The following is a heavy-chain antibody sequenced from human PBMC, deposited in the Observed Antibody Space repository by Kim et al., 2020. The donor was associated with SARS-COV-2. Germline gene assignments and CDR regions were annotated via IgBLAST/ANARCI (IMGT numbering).Heavy chain of an antibody. Sequence: GGSLRLSCAASGFTFSNSPMGWVRQAPEKGLEWVSRISDNGGETHYTDSVRGRFTISRDNSKNTLYLQMNRLRAEDTAIYYCAKDHYSSSFGDFWGRGTL. D-gene: IGHD6-6*01. V-gene: IGHV3-23*01. CDR3: AKDHYSSSFGDF. J-gene: IGHJ4*02. CDR2: ISDNGGET. CDR1: GFTFSNSP.